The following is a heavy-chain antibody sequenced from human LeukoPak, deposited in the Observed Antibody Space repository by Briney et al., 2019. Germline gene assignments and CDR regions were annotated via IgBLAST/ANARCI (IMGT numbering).Heavy chain of an antibody. J-gene: IGHJ4*02. D-gene: IGHD3-22*01. CDR3: ARGGYYYDSSDVALFDY. V-gene: IGHV3-7*03. CDR1: GFTFSSYW. CDR2: IKQDGSEK. Sequence: GGSLRLSCAASGFTFSSYWMSWVRQAPGKGLEWVANIKQDGSEKYYVDSVKGRFTISRDNAKNSLYLQTNSLRTEDTAVYYCARGGYYYDSSDVALFDYWGQGTLVTVSS.